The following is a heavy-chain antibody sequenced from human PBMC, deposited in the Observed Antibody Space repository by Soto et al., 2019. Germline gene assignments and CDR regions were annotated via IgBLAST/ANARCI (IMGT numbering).Heavy chain of an antibody. J-gene: IGHJ6*02. V-gene: IGHV3-9*01. CDR1: GFTFDDYA. Sequence: DEQLVESGGGLVQPGRSLRLSCAASGFTFDDYAMHWVRQAPGKGLEWVSGINWNSGSIGYADSVKGRFTISRDNAKTSLDLQMNRLRAEDTALYYCAKDRGSGSYAANYYYYGMDVWGPGTTVTVSS. D-gene: IGHD3-10*01. CDR3: AKDRGSGSYAANYYYYGMDV. CDR2: INWNSGSI.